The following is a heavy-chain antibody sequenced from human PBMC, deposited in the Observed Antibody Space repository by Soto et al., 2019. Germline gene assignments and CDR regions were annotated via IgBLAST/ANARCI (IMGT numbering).Heavy chain of an antibody. V-gene: IGHV4-31*03. J-gene: IGHJ4*02. CDR3: ARDSPYSSNNDFDY. D-gene: IGHD6-13*01. Sequence: SETLSLTCTVSGGSISSGGYYWSWIRQHPGKGLEWIGYIYYSGSTYYNPSLKSRVTISVDTSKNQFSLKLSSVTAADTAVYYCARDSPYSSNNDFDYWGQGTLVTVSS. CDR2: IYYSGST. CDR1: GGSISSGGYY.